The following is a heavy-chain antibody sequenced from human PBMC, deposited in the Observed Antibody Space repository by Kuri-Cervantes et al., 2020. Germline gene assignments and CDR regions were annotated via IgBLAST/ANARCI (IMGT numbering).Heavy chain of an antibody. CDR3: AKDSSPLIAAALDY. Sequence: GGSLRLSCASSYAMSWVRQAPGKGLEWVSLISGSGGTTYYADSVKGRFTISRDNAKDSLYLQMNSLRAEDTALYYCAKDSSPLIAAALDYWGQGTLVTVSS. CDR2: ISGSGGTT. V-gene: IGHV3-23*01. J-gene: IGHJ4*02. D-gene: IGHD6-25*01. CDR1: SYA.